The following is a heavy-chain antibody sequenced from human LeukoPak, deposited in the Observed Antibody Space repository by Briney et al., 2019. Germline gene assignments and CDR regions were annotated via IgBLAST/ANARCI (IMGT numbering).Heavy chain of an antibody. J-gene: IGHJ4*02. V-gene: IGHV4-30-4*01. CDR1: GGSISSGDYY. CDR3: ARDESGYSYGD. Sequence: PSQTLSLTCTVSGGSISSGDYYWSWIRQPPGKGLEWIGYIYHSGSTYYNPSLKSRVTISVDRSKNQFSLKLSSVTAADTAVYYCARDESGYSYGDWGQGTLVTVSS. D-gene: IGHD5-18*01. CDR2: IYHSGST.